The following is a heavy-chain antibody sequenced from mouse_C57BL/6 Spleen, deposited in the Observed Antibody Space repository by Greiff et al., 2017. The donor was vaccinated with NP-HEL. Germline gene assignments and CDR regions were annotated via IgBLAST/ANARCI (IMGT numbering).Heavy chain of an antibody. CDR1: GFTFSSYA. D-gene: IGHD1-1*01. CDR2: ISDGGSYT. CDR3: ARDVVATPRWYFDV. Sequence: DVHLVESGGGLVKPGGSLKLSCAASGFTFSSYAMSWVRQTPEKRLEWVATISDGGSYTYYPDNVKGRFTISRDNAKNNLYLQMSHLKSEDTAMYYCARDVVATPRWYFDVWGTGTTVTVSS. V-gene: IGHV5-4*01. J-gene: IGHJ1*03.